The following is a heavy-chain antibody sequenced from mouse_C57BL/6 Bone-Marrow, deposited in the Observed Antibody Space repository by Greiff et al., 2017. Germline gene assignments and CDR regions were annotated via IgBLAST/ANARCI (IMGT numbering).Heavy chain of an antibody. CDR2: IDPENGDT. CDR1: GFNIKDDY. CDR3: TTSYTPAMDY. Sequence: VQLQQPGAELVRPGASVKLSCTASGFNIKDDYMHWVKQRPEQGLEWIGWIDPENGDTEYASKFQGKATITADTSSNTAYLQLSSLTSEDTAVYYCTTSYTPAMDYWGQGTSVTVSA. D-gene: IGHD2-12*01. V-gene: IGHV14-4*01. J-gene: IGHJ4*01.